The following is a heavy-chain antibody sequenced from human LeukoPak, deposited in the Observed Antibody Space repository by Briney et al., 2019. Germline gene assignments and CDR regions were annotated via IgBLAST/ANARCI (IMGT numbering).Heavy chain of an antibody. CDR2: ISSSSSYI. CDR3: ARHIEYSSSSRDY. CDR1: GFTFSSYS. J-gene: IGHJ4*02. V-gene: IGHV3-21*01. Sequence: GGSLRLSCAASGFTFSSYSMNWVRQAPGKGLEWVSFISSSSSYIYYADSVKGRFTISRDNAKNSLYLQMNSLRAEDTAVHYCARHIEYSSSSRDYWGQGTLVTVSS. D-gene: IGHD6-6*01.